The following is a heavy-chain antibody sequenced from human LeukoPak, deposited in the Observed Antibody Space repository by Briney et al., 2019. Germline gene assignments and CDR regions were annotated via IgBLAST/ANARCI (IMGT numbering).Heavy chain of an antibody. CDR3: ATLGPANWDLIPFDY. D-gene: IGHD7-27*01. J-gene: IGHJ4*02. V-gene: IGHV5-51*01. CDR1: GYNLNNYL. CDR2: IYPGDSDT. Sequence: ESLKISCKGSGYNLNNYLIGWVRPMPGKGLGWMGIIYPGDSDTRYSPSFQGQVTISADKSISTAYLQWSSLKASDTAMYYCATLGPANWDLIPFDYWGQGTLVTVSS.